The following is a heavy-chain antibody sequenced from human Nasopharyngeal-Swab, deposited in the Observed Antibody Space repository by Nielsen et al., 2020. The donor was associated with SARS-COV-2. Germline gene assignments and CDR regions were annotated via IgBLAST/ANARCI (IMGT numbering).Heavy chain of an antibody. D-gene: IGHD4-23*01. Sequence: GGSMRLSWAASGFTFSNAWMSWVRQAPGKGLEWVGRIKSKTDGGTTDYAAPVKGRFTISRDDSKNTLYLQMNSLKTEDTAVYFCATDPMTTVAYWGQGTLVTVSS. CDR2: IKSKTDGGTT. J-gene: IGHJ4*02. V-gene: IGHV3-15*01. CDR1: GFTFSNAW. CDR3: ATDPMTTVAY.